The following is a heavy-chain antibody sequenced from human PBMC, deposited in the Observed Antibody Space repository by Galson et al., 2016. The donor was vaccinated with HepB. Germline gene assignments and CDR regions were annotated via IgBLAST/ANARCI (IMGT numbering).Heavy chain of an antibody. J-gene: IGHJ4*02. Sequence: QSGAEVKKPGESLRISCKGSGYSFTSQWIGWVRQMPGRGLEWMGTIYPGDSDTRYSPSFEGQVTISADKSIGTAYLQWSSLKASDTAMYYCARHHYSERSGYADYYFDYWGQGTLVSVSS. CDR2: IYPGDSDT. D-gene: IGHD3-22*01. CDR3: ARHHYSERSGYADYYFDY. CDR1: GYSFTSQW. V-gene: IGHV5-51*01.